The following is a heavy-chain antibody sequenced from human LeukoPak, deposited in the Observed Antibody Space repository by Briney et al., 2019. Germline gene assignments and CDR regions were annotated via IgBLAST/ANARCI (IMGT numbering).Heavy chain of an antibody. CDR3: ARDEYLEGFDY. J-gene: IGHJ4*02. D-gene: IGHD6-6*01. Sequence: GGSLRLSCAASGFTLSSYRMNWVRQAPGKGLEWVSSISSSSSYIYYADSVKGRFTISRDNAKNSLYLQMNSLRAEDAAVYYCARDEYLEGFDYWGQGTLVTVSS. V-gene: IGHV3-21*01. CDR1: GFTLSSYR. CDR2: ISSSSSYI.